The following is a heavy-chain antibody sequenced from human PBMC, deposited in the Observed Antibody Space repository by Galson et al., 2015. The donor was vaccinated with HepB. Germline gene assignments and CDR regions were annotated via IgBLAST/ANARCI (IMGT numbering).Heavy chain of an antibody. D-gene: IGHD3-22*01. J-gene: IGHJ3*02. Sequence: SVKVSCKASGYTFTSYDINWVRQATGQGLEWMGWMNPNSGNTGYAQKFQGRVTMTRNTSISTAYMELSSLRAEDTAVYYCAREGVYYDSSKDAFDIWGQGTMVTVSS. CDR3: AREGVYYDSSKDAFDI. CDR2: MNPNSGNT. V-gene: IGHV1-8*01. CDR1: GYTFTSYD.